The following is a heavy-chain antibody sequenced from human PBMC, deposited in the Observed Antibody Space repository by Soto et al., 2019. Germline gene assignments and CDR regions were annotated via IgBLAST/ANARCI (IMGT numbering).Heavy chain of an antibody. V-gene: IGHV5-51*01. CDR1: GYSFANYW. Sequence: PGESLKISCKGSGYSFANYWIGWVRQMPGKGLEWMGIIYPGDSDTRYSPSFQGQVTISADKSISTAYLQWSSLKASDTAMYYCARLASLCTNGVCRRITKEFDPWGQGTLVTVSS. CDR3: ARLASLCTNGVCRRITKEFDP. CDR2: IYPGDSDT. D-gene: IGHD2-8*01. J-gene: IGHJ5*02.